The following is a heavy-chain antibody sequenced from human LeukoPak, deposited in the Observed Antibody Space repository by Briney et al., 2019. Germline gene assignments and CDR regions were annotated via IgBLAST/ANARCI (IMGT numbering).Heavy chain of an antibody. CDR3: AREGEYSYGGVYFDY. CDR2: IYYSGST. D-gene: IGHD5-18*01. CDR1: GGSISCYY. Sequence: PSETLSLTCTVSGGSISCYYWSWIRQPPGKGLEWIGYIYYSGSTNYNPSLKSRVTISVDTSKNQFSLKLSSVTAADTAVYYCAREGEYSYGGVYFDYWGQGTLVTVSS. V-gene: IGHV4-59*01. J-gene: IGHJ4*02.